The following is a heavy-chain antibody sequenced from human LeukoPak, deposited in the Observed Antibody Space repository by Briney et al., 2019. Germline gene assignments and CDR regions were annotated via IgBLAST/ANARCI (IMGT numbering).Heavy chain of an antibody. V-gene: IGHV4-59*08. CDR3: ARLGWLQPYYFDY. CDR1: GGSISSYY. Sequence: SETLSLTCTVPGGSISSYYWSWIRQPPGKGLEWIGYIYYSGSTNYNPSLKSRVTISVDTSKNQFSPKLSSVTAADTAVYYCARLGWLQPYYFDYWGQGTLVTVSS. J-gene: IGHJ4*02. D-gene: IGHD5-12*01. CDR2: IYYSGST.